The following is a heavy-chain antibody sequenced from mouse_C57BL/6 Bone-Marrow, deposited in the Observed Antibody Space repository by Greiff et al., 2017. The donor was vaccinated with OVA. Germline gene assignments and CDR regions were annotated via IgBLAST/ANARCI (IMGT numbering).Heavy chain of an antibody. V-gene: IGHV1-74*01. CDR2: IHPSDSDT. CDR1: GYTFTSYW. Sequence: QVQLQQPGAELVKPGASVKVSCKASGYTFTSYWMHWVKQRPGQGLEWIGRIHPSDSDTNYNQKFKGKATLTVDKSSSTAYMQLSSLTSEDSAVYYCAMCWGVYYGSSGSSWFAYWGQGTLVTVSA. J-gene: IGHJ3*01. CDR3: AMCWGVYYGSSGSSWFAY. D-gene: IGHD1-1*01.